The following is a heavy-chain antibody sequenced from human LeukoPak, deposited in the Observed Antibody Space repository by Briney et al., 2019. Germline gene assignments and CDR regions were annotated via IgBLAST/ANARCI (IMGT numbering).Heavy chain of an antibody. CDR1: GGSISSGDYY. Sequence: SETLSLTCTVSGGSISSGDYYWSWIRQPPGKGLEWIGYIYYSGSTYYNPSLKSRVTISVDTSKNQFSLKLSSVTAADTAVYYCARETPTYYYYYGMDVWGQGTTVTVSS. J-gene: IGHJ6*02. V-gene: IGHV4-30-4*01. CDR2: IYYSGST. CDR3: ARETPTYYYYYGMDV.